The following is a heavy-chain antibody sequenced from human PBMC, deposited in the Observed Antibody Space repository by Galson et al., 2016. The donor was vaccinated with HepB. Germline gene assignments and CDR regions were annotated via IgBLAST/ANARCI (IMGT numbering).Heavy chain of an antibody. CDR2: ISGSGAST. CDR3: ARLYGDVTLFDY. V-gene: IGHV3-23*01. D-gene: IGHD4-17*01. Sequence: SLRLSCAASGFTFISYNMNWVRQAPGKGLEWVSGISGSGASTTYADSVKGRFTISRDNSKNALHLQMNSLRAEDTAVYYCARLYGDVTLFDYWGQGTLVTVSS. J-gene: IGHJ4*02. CDR1: GFTFISYN.